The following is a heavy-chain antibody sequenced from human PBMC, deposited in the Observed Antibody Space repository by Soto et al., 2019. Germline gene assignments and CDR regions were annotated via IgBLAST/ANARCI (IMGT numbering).Heavy chain of an antibody. CDR3: ARDQTVSSLMGSGWYACDY. CDR1: GYTFTSYG. D-gene: IGHD6-19*01. J-gene: IGHJ4*02. Sequence: ASVKVSCKASGYTFTSYGISWVRQAPGQGLEWMGWISAYNGNTNYAQKLQGRVTMTTDTSTSTAYMELRSLRSDDTAVYYFARDQTVSSLMGSGWYACDYWGQGPLVTVSS. CDR2: ISAYNGNT. V-gene: IGHV1-18*01.